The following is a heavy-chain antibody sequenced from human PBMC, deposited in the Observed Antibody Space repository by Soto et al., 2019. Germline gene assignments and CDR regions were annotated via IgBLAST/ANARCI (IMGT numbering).Heavy chain of an antibody. Sequence: PGGSLRLSCAASGFTFSSYGMSWVRQAPGKGLEWLSVIYTDDSTYYADSVKGRFTISRHNSKNTLYLQMNSLRAEDTAVYYCAKESRYDDSSGYYYVEYFDYWGQGTLVTVSS. V-gene: IGHV3-23*03. J-gene: IGHJ4*02. CDR3: AKESRYDDSSGYYYVEYFDY. D-gene: IGHD3-22*01. CDR2: IYTDDST. CDR1: GFTFSSYG.